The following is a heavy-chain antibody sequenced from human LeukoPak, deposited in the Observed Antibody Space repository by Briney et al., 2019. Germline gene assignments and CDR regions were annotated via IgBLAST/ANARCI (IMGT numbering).Heavy chain of an antibody. V-gene: IGHV1-2*02. CDR1: GYTFTDYY. D-gene: IGHD3-3*01. J-gene: IGHJ4*02. CDR3: TRLFLERSQNHDY. Sequence: GASVKVSCKASGYTFTDYYIHWVRQAPGQGLEWMGWIDPKSGGTSYAQKFQGRVTMTRDTSISTAYMELSGLSSDDTAVFYCTRLFLERSQNHDYWGQGTLVTVSS. CDR2: IDPKSGGT.